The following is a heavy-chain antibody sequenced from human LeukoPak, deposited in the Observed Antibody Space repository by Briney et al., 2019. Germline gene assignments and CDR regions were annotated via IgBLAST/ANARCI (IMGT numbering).Heavy chain of an antibody. CDR3: ARGSAYADY. CDR1: GYRFTNYW. V-gene: IGHV5-51*01. J-gene: IGHJ4*02. Sequence: GESLKISCKASGYRFTNYWIGWVRQMPGKGLEWMGFIYPGDSDTRYSPSFQGQVTISADKSINTAYLQWSSLKASDTAMYFCARGSAYADYWGQGTLVTVSS. CDR2: IYPGDSDT. D-gene: IGHD5-12*01.